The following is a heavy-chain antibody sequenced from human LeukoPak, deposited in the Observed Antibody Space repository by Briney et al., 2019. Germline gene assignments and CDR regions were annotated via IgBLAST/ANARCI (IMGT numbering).Heavy chain of an antibody. CDR2: IYYSGST. CDR3: ARLWTGGWFDP. CDR1: GGSISSSSYY. J-gene: IGHJ5*02. D-gene: IGHD2-21*01. V-gene: IGHV4-39*01. Sequence: PSETLSLTCTVSGGSISSSSYYWGWIRQPPGKGLEWIGSIYYSGSTYYNPSLKSRVTISVDTSKNQFSLKLSSVTAADTAVYYCARLWTGGWFDPWGRGTLVTVSS.